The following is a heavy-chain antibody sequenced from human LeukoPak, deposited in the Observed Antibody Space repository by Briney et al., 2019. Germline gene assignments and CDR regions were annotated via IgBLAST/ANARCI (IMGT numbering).Heavy chain of an antibody. CDR1: GGPISSSSYY. J-gene: IGHJ4*02. D-gene: IGHD6-13*01. CDR3: ARGRIAAAGVTFDY. CDR2: IYYSGST. V-gene: IGHV4-39*07. Sequence: SETLSLTCTVSGGPISSSSYYWGWIRQPPGKGLEWIGSIYYSGSTYYNPSLKSRVTISVDTSKNQFSLKLSSVTAADTAVYYCARGRIAAAGVTFDYWGQGTLVTVSS.